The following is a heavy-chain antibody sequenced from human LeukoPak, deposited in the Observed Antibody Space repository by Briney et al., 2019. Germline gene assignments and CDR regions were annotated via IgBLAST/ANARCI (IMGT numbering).Heavy chain of an antibody. Sequence: GGSLRLSCAASGFTFSSYSMNWVRQAPGKGLEWVSAISGSGGSTYYADSVKGRFTISRDNSKNTLYLQMNSLRAEDTAVYYCAKGRYGDYAAMDYWGQGTLVTVSS. V-gene: IGHV3-23*01. CDR3: AKGRYGDYAAMDY. D-gene: IGHD4-17*01. CDR2: ISGSGGST. J-gene: IGHJ4*02. CDR1: GFTFSSYS.